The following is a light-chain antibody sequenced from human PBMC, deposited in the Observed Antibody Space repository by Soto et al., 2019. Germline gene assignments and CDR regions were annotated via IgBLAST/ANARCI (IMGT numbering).Light chain of an antibody. V-gene: IGKV1-6*01. CDR2: AAS. CDR1: QAIRTA. CDR3: LLDFRYFWA. Sequence: AIQLTQSPSSLYASVGDRVTITCRASQAIRTALGWYQQKPGKVPKLLIYAASISQSEVPSRFSGSGSGTDFTLTISSLQPEDFATYYCLLDFRYFWAFGQGTKVDIK. J-gene: IGKJ1*01.